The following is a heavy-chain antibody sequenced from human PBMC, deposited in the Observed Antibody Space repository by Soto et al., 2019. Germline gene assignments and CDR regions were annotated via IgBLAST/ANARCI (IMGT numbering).Heavy chain of an antibody. D-gene: IGHD3-3*01. CDR2: ISAYNGNT. CDR3: AREESYYDFWSGHNWFDP. J-gene: IGHJ5*02. Sequence: SVKVSCKASGYTFTSDGISWVRQAPGQGLEWMGWISAYNGNTNYAQKLQGRVTMTTDTSTSTAYMELRSLRSDDTAVYYCAREESYYDFWSGHNWFDPWGQGTLVTVSS. V-gene: IGHV1-18*01. CDR1: GYTFTSDG.